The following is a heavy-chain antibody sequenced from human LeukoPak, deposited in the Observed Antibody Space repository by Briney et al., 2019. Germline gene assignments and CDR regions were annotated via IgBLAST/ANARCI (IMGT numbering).Heavy chain of an antibody. CDR2: VSGSGGST. Sequence: GGSLRLSCAASGFTFSNYAMSWVRQAPGKGLEWVSAVSGSGGSTYYADSVKGRFTISRDNSKNTLSLQMNSLRAEDTAVYYCARDDYGRELNWFDPWGQGTLVTVSS. D-gene: IGHD4/OR15-4a*01. J-gene: IGHJ5*02. V-gene: IGHV3-23*01. CDR1: GFTFSNYA. CDR3: ARDDYGRELNWFDP.